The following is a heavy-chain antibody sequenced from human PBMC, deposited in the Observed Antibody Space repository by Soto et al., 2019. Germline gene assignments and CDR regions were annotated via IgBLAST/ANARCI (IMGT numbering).Heavy chain of an antibody. J-gene: IGHJ6*02. CDR2: INHSGST. Sequence: QVQLQQWGAGLLKPSETLSLTCAVYGGSFSGYYWSWIRQPPGKGLEWIGEINHSGSTNYNPSLKSRVTISVDTSKNQFSLKLSSVTAADTAVYYCASDTMVRGAPRCSRYGMDVWGQGTTVTVSS. D-gene: IGHD3-10*01. CDR3: ASDTMVRGAPRCSRYGMDV. V-gene: IGHV4-34*01. CDR1: GGSFSGYY.